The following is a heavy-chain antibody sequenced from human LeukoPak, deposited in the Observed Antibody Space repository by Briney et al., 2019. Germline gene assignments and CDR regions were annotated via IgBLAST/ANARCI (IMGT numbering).Heavy chain of an antibody. CDR2: IIPLLGIA. J-gene: IGHJ4*02. Sequence: SVKVSCKTSGGTFTSFAIFWVRQSPGQGLEWMGRIIPLLGIANYAQKLQGRVTITADKSTSTAYMELSSLRSEDTAVYYCARGPNTYFDDWGQGTLVTVSS. V-gene: IGHV1-69*04. CDR3: ARGPNTYFDD. D-gene: IGHD4/OR15-4a*01. CDR1: GGTFTSFA.